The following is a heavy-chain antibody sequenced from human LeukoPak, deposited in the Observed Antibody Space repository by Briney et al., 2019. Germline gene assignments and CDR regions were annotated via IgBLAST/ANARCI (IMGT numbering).Heavy chain of an antibody. D-gene: IGHD3-22*01. Sequence: PGGSLRLSCAASGFTFSDYYMSWIRQAPGKGLEWVSYISSSGSTIYYADSVKGRFTISRDNAKNSLYLQMNSLRAEDTAVYYCARDLSGYYYDSSGSGSYYYYYMDVWGKGTTVTVSS. CDR2: ISSSGSTI. V-gene: IGHV3-11*04. CDR3: ARDLSGYYYDSSGSGSYYYYYMDV. J-gene: IGHJ6*03. CDR1: GFTFSDYY.